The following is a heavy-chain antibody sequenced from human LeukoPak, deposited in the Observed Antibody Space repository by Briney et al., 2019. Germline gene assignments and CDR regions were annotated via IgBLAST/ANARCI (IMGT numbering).Heavy chain of an antibody. CDR2: INPSDTST. J-gene: IGHJ3*02. D-gene: IGHD2-8*01. CDR1: GYTFTNYY. Sequence: GASVKVSRKASGYTFTNYYIHWVRQAPGQGLEWMGIINPSDTSTGYAQNFQGRVTVTRDTSTNTVYMELSSLRSEDTAVYYCARPLAPVMLNAFDIWGQGTMVTVSS. CDR3: ARPLAPVMLNAFDI. V-gene: IGHV1-46*01.